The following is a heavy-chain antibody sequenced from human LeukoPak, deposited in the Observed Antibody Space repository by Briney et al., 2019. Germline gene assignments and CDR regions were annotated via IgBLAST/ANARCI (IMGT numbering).Heavy chain of an antibody. CDR2: ISGSGGSK. D-gene: IGHD6-19*01. Sequence: GGSLRLSCAASGFTFDDYGMSWVRQAPGKGLEWVSSISGSGGSKWFADSVKGRSTISRDNSENTLYLQMNRLRAEDTALYYCAKESSVAGAGLLDYWGQGTLVTVSS. V-gene: IGHV3-23*01. CDR3: AKESSVAGAGLLDY. CDR1: GFTFDDYG. J-gene: IGHJ4*02.